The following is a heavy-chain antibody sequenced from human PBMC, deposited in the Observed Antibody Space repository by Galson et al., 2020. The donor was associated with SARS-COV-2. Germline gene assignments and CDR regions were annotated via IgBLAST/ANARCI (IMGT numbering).Heavy chain of an antibody. Sequence: GGSLRLSCAASGFILSRYNMKWVRQAPGKGLEWVSYISSDSTTIHYAGSVKGRFTISRDNTKQSLYLLMSSLRVEDTAVYYCAREGRHIAVPDLWGQGTLVTVSS. V-gene: IGHV3-48*04. CDR1: GFILSRYN. CDR2: ISSDSTTI. CDR3: AREGRHIAVPDL. J-gene: IGHJ5*02. D-gene: IGHD6-19*01.